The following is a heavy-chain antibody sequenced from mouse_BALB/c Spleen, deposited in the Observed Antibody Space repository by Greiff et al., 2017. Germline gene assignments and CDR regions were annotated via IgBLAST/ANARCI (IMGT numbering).Heavy chain of an antibody. CDR1: GFNIKDYY. CDR3: NAGYYGNYDAMDY. J-gene: IGHJ4*01. Sequence: EVQLQQSGAELVRSGASVKLSCTASGFNIKDYYMHWVKQRPEQGLEWIGWIDPENGDTEYAPKFQGKATMTADTSSNTAYLQLSSLTSEDTAVYYCNAGYYGNYDAMDYWGQGTSVTVSS. D-gene: IGHD2-1*01. V-gene: IGHV14-4*02. CDR2: IDPENGDT.